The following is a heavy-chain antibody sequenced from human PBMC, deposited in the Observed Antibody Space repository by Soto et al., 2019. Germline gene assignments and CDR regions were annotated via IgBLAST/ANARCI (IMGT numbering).Heavy chain of an antibody. CDR1: GGSISSGGYY. J-gene: IGHJ4*02. D-gene: IGHD6-19*01. Sequence: SETLSLTCTVSGGSISSGGYYWSWIRQHPGKGLEWIGYIYYSGSTYYNPSLKSRVTISVDTSKNQFSLKLSSVTAADTAVYYCARKSSSGWFRYFDYWGQGTLLTVSS. V-gene: IGHV4-31*03. CDR3: ARKSSSGWFRYFDY. CDR2: IYYSGST.